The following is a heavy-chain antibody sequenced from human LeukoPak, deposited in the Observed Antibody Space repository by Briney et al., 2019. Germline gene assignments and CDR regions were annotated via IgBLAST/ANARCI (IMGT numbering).Heavy chain of an antibody. CDR2: INHSGST. J-gene: IGHJ4*02. CDR3: ARGGRWLQLFFDY. CDR1: GGSFSGYY. Sequence: PSETLSLTCPVYGGSFSGYYWSWIRQPPGKGLEWIGEINHSGSTNYNPSLKSRVTISVDTSKNQFSLKLSSVTAADTAVYYCARGGRWLQLFFDYWGQGTLVTVSS. D-gene: IGHD5-24*01. V-gene: IGHV4-34*01.